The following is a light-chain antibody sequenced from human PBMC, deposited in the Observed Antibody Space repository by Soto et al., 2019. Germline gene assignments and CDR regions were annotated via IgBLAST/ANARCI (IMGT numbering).Light chain of an antibody. J-gene: IGKJ1*01. CDR2: NAS. CDR1: QSISVW. V-gene: IGKV1-5*03. Sequence: DIQMTQSPSTLSASVGDRVTITCRASQSISVWLAWYQQKAGKAPNLLIYNASRLESGVPSRFSGSGSETDFTLTISSLQPGDFATYYCQQYYSNSPTFGQGTKVEVK. CDR3: QQYYSNSPT.